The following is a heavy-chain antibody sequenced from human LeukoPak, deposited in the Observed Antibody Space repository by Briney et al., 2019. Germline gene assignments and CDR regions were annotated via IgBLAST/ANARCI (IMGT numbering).Heavy chain of an antibody. V-gene: IGHV4-39*01. J-gene: IGHJ4*02. CDR2: IYYSGST. CDR1: GGSISSSSYY. Sequence: SETLSLTCTVSGGSISSSSYYWGWIRQPPGKGLEWIGNIYYSGSTYYNPSLKSRVTISVDTSKNQFSLKLSSVTAADTAVYYCARPSVDTETVELWGQGTLVTVSS. D-gene: IGHD1-1*01. CDR3: ARPSVDTETVEL.